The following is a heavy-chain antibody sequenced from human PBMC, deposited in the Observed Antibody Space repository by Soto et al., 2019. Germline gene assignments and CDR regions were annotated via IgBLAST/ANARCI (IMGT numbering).Heavy chain of an antibody. Sequence: QVQLVQSGAEVKKPGASVKVSCKASGYTFTSYYMHWVRQAPGQGLEWMGIINPSGGSTSYAQKFQGRVTMTRDTSTSTVYMELSSLISEDTAVYYCAREIAVAGTVGYWGQGTLVTVSS. D-gene: IGHD6-19*01. V-gene: IGHV1-46*01. J-gene: IGHJ4*02. CDR2: INPSGGST. CDR1: GYTFTSYY. CDR3: AREIAVAGTVGY.